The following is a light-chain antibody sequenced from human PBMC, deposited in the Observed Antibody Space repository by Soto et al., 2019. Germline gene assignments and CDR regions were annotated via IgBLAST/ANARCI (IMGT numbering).Light chain of an antibody. CDR2: DAY. J-gene: IGKJ5*01. Sequence: EIVLPQSHATLSLSPGARAALPGQASQSFRGLLAWYQQKPGQAPRLLIYDAYNRATGIPPRFSGSGSGTDFTLTISSLEPEDSAVYYCKQRHMWPITFGQGTRLEIK. CDR1: QSFRGL. CDR3: KQRHMWPIT. V-gene: IGKV3-11*01.